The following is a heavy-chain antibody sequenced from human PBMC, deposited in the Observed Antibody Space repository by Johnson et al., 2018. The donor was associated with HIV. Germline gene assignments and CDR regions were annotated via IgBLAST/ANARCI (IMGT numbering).Heavy chain of an antibody. Sequence: QLVESGGGVVQPGRSLRLSCAASGFTFNSYGMHWVRQAPGKGLEWVVVISYDGSNKYYADSVKGRFTISRDNSKNTLYLQMNSLRAEDTAVYYYARDPFPRFYAFDIWGQGTMVTVSS. CDR1: GFTFNSYG. V-gene: IGHV3-30*03. CDR2: ISYDGSNK. CDR3: ARDPFPRFYAFDI. J-gene: IGHJ3*02.